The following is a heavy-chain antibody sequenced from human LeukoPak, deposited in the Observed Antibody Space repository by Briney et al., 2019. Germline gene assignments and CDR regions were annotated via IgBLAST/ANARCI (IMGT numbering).Heavy chain of an antibody. D-gene: IGHD4-23*01. V-gene: IGHV4-39*01. CDR3: ARRYGGDSVPFDY. CDR1: GGSISSRTYY. J-gene: IGHJ4*02. Sequence: PSESLSLTCTVSGGSISSRTYYWGWIRQPPGKGLEWIGTIYYSGNTYYNSSLKSRVTISIDTPKNPFSLKLNPVTAADTAVYYCARRYGGDSVPFDYWGQGTLVTVSS. CDR2: IYYSGNT.